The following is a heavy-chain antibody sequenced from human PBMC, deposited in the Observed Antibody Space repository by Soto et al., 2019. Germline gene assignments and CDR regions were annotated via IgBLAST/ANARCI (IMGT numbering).Heavy chain of an antibody. CDR2: ISSSSSYI. J-gene: IGHJ4*02. Sequence: EVQLVESGGGLVKPGGSLRLTCAASGFTFSSYSMNWVRQAPGKGLEWVSSISSSSSYIYYADSVKGRFTISRDNAKNSLYLQMNSLRAEDTAVYYCARVTGYPNEFDYWGQGTLVTVSS. V-gene: IGHV3-21*01. CDR3: ARVTGYPNEFDY. CDR1: GFTFSSYS. D-gene: IGHD3-9*01.